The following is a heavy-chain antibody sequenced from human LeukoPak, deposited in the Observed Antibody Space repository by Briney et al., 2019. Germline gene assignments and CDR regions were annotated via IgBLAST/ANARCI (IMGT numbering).Heavy chain of an antibody. J-gene: IGHJ4*02. Sequence: GGSLRLSCAASGFTLSSYAMSWVRQAPGKGLEWVSAISGSGGSTYYAESVKGRFTISRDNSKNTLYLQMNSLRAEDTAVYYCAKVGPPHIVVVTATSPTLYYFDYWGQGTLATVSS. D-gene: IGHD2-21*02. CDR3: AKVGPPHIVVVTATSPTLYYFDY. CDR2: ISGSGGST. CDR1: GFTLSSYA. V-gene: IGHV3-23*01.